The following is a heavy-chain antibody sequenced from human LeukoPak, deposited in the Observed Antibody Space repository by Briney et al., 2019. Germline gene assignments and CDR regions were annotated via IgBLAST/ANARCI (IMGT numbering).Heavy chain of an antibody. Sequence: ASVKVSCKVSGYSLSELSMHRVRQAPGKGLEWLGGFDPEDGETIYAQKFQGRVILTEDTYTDTTYMELRSLRSEDTAVYYCATYQYIWKYFDYWGQGTLLTVSS. J-gene: IGHJ4*02. D-gene: IGHD1-1*01. V-gene: IGHV1-24*01. CDR1: GYSLSELS. CDR3: ATYQYIWKYFDY. CDR2: FDPEDGET.